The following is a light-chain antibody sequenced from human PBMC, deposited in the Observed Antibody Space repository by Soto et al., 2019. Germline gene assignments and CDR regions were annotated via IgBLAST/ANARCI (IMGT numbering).Light chain of an antibody. J-gene: IGKJ4*01. CDR3: MQGTHWPLT. V-gene: IGKV2-30*01. CDR2: KVS. CDR1: QSLVYSDGNTY. Sequence: DVVMTQSPLSLPVTLGQPASISCRSSQSLVYSDGNTYLSWFQQRPGQSPRRLIYKVSNRDSGVPDRFGGSGSGTDFTLKISTVEAEDVGLYYCMQGTHWPLTFGGGTKVDIK.